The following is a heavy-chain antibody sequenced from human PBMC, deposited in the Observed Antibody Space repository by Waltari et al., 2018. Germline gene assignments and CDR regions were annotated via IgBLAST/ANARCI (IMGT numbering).Heavy chain of an antibody. V-gene: IGHV4-61*02. CDR1: GGSISSGSYY. CDR3: ARDLMTTVTTSALGYFDL. D-gene: IGHD4-17*01. CDR2: IYTSGST. Sequence: QVQLQESGPGLVKPSQTLSLTCTVSGGSISSGSYYWSWIRPPAGKGLEWIGRIYTSGSTNYNPSRKSRVTISVDTSKNQFSLKLSSVTAADTAVYYCARDLMTTVTTSALGYFDLWGRGTLVTVSS. J-gene: IGHJ2*01.